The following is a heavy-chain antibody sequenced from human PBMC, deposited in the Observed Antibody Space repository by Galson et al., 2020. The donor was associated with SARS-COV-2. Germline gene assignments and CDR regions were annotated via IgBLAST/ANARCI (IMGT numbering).Heavy chain of an antibody. CDR2: ISSSSSYT. J-gene: IGHJ6*03. V-gene: IGHV3-11*06. CDR3: ARDILAHCSSTSCYADYYYYMDV. CDR1: GFTFSDYY. Sequence: GGSLRLSCAASGFTFSDYYMSWIRQAPGKGLEWVSYISSSSSYTNYADSVKGRFTISRDNAKNSLYLQMNSLRAEDTAVYYCARDILAHCSSTSCYADYYYYMDVWGKGTTVTVSS. D-gene: IGHD2-2*01.